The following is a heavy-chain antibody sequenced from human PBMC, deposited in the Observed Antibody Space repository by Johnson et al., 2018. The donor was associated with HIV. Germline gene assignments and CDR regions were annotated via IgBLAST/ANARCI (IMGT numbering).Heavy chain of an antibody. Sequence: VQLVESGGNVVQPGRSQRLSCAASGFTFSDYSMHWVRRAPGQGLEWVSVIYSGGDTYYSDSVMGRFTISRDNSKNTLYLQMNSLRAEDTAVYYCARVRRREQKLDAFDIWGQGTMVTVSS. CDR3: ARVRRREQKLDAFDI. CDR1: GFTFSDYS. J-gene: IGHJ3*02. D-gene: IGHD1-26*01. V-gene: IGHV3-66*01. CDR2: IYSGGDT.